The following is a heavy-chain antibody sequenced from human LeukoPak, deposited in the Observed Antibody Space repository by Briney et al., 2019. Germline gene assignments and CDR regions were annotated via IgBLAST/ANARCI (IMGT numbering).Heavy chain of an antibody. J-gene: IGHJ4*02. CDR3: ARDRGSTDFDY. D-gene: IGHD3-10*01. V-gene: IGHV3-74*01. CDR1: GFTFSRHW. CDR2: INSDESST. Sequence: GGSLRLSCAASGFTFSRHWMHWVRQAPGKGLVWVSRINSDESSTSYADSVKGRFTISRDNAKNTLYLQMNSLRAEDTAVYYCARDRGSTDFDYWGQGTLVTVSS.